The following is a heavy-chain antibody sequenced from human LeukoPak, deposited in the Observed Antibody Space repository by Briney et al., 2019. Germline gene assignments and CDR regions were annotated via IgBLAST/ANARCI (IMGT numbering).Heavy chain of an antibody. CDR1: GFTVSSIY. D-gene: IGHD4-17*01. J-gene: IGHJ4*02. CDR3: ASESSHGDYVY. Sequence: GGSLRLSCAASGFTVSSIYMSWVRQAPGKGLEWVSVIYSGGSTYYADSVKGRFTISRDNSKNTLYLQMNSLRAEDTAVYYCASESSHGDYVYWGQGTLVTVSS. CDR2: IYSGGST. V-gene: IGHV3-53*01.